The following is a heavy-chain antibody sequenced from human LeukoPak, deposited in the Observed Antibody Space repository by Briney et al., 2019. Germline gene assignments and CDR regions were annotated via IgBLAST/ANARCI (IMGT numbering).Heavy chain of an antibody. CDR3: ARGLRSGSYYPFDY. D-gene: IGHD1-26*01. CDR2: IYYSGST. J-gene: IGHJ4*02. Sequence: SETLSLTCTVSGGSISSYYWSWIRQPPGKGLEWIGYIYYSGSTNYNPSLKSRVTISVDTSKNQFSLKLSSVTAADTAVYYCARGLRSGSYYPFDYWGQGALVTVSS. CDR1: GGSISSYY. V-gene: IGHV4-59*01.